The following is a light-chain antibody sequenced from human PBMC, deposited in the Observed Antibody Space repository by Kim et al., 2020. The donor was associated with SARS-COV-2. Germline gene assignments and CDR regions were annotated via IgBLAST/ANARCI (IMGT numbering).Light chain of an antibody. CDR2: SNN. Sequence: ELTQPPSASGTPGQRVTISCSGSSSKIGSNTVHWYQQLPGTAPKVLIHSNNQRPSGVPDRFSGSKSGTSASLAISGLQSEDEADYFCAAWTDSLKGWVFGGGTQLTVL. CDR1: SSKIGSNT. J-gene: IGLJ3*02. V-gene: IGLV1-44*01. CDR3: AAWTDSLKGWV.